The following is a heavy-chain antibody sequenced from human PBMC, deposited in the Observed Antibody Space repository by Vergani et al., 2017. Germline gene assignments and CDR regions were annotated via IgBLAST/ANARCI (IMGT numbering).Heavy chain of an antibody. Sequence: QAQLQESGPGLVKPSETLSLTCTVSGGSISSYYWSWIRQPAGKGLEWIGRIYTSGSTNYNPSLKSRVTMSVDTSKNQFSLKLSSVTAADTAVYYCASTEGYCSSTSCYSLPPGFDYWGQGTLVTVSS. CDR1: GGSISSYY. CDR2: IYTSGST. J-gene: IGHJ4*02. CDR3: ASTEGYCSSTSCYSLPPGFDY. V-gene: IGHV4-4*07. D-gene: IGHD2-2*01.